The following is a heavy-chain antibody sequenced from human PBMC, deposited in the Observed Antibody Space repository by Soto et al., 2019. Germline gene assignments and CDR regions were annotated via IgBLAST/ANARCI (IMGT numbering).Heavy chain of an antibody. D-gene: IGHD3-16*01. V-gene: IGHV3-30-3*01. CDR1: GFTFSSYA. CDR2: MSYDGSNK. Sequence: QVQLVESGGGVVQPGRSLRLSCAASGFTFSSYAMHWVRRAPGKGLEWMAVMSYDGSNKYYADSVKGRFTISRDNSKNTQYLQMNSLRPEDTALYYCARDGGGYWGQGTLVVVSS. CDR3: ARDGGGY. J-gene: IGHJ4*02.